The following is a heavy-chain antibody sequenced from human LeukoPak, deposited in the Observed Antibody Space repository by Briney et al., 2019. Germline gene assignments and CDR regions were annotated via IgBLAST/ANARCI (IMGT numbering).Heavy chain of an antibody. V-gene: IGHV3-48*04. CDR3: ARAIVGATYTLDAFDI. Sequence: GGSLRLSCAASGFTFSSYSMNWVRQAPGKGLGWVSYISSSSSTIYYADSVKGRFTISRDNAKNSLYLQMNSLRAEDTAVYYCARAIVGATYTLDAFDIWGQGTMVTVSS. J-gene: IGHJ3*02. CDR1: GFTFSSYS. CDR2: ISSSSSTI. D-gene: IGHD1-26*01.